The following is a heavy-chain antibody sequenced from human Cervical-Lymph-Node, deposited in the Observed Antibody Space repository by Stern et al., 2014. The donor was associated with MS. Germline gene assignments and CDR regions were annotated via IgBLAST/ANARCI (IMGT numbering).Heavy chain of an antibody. J-gene: IGHJ4*02. CDR3: ARGPRDYDFWSGYRPGGFDY. D-gene: IGHD3-3*01. Sequence: VQLVESGAEVKKPGASVKVSCKASGYTFTSYDINWVRQATGQGLEWMGWMNPNSGNTGYRQKFQGIVSMTRNTAISTAYMELSSLRSEDTAVYYCARGPRDYDFWSGYRPGGFDYWGQGTLVTVSS. CDR2: MNPNSGNT. V-gene: IGHV1-8*01. CDR1: GYTFTSYD.